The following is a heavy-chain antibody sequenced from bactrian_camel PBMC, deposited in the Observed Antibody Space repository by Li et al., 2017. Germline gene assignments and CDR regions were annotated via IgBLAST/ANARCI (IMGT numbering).Heavy chain of an antibody. D-gene: IGHD5*01. CDR3: AKETYGLPSD. J-gene: IGHJ4*01. Sequence: VQLVESGGGSVQPGGSLRLACAASGFGFRGNCMAWFRQAPGKEREGVARIYIGGGKTYYTDSVKGRFAISRDSAKNTLYLQLNSLKTEDTAMYYCAKETYGLPSDWGQGTQVTVS. V-gene: IGHV3S1*01. CDR1: GFGFRGNC. CDR2: IYIGGGKT.